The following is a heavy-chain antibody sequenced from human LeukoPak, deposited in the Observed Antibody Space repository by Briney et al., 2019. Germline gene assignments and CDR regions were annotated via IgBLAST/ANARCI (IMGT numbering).Heavy chain of an antibody. Sequence: SETLSLTCAVYGGSLSGYYWSWIRQPPGKGLEWIGEINHSGSTNYNPSLKSRVTISVDTSKNQFSLKLSSVTAADTAVYYCASIGIGDSIYFDYWGQGTLVTVSS. J-gene: IGHJ4*02. CDR2: INHSGST. V-gene: IGHV4-34*01. CDR3: ASIGIGDSIYFDY. D-gene: IGHD4-17*01. CDR1: GGSLSGYY.